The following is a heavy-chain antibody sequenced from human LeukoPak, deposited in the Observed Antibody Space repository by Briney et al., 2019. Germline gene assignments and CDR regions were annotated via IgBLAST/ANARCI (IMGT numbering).Heavy chain of an antibody. CDR3: ASVGYCSSTSCYRYFDY. CDR2: ISSTTTYI. D-gene: IGHD2-2*01. J-gene: IGHJ4*02. Sequence: GSLRLSCAASGFTFTSYSMTWVRQAPGKGLEWVSSISSTTTYIYYAHSVKGRFTISRDNAKNSLYLQMNSLRAEDTAVYYCASVGYCSSTSCYRYFDYWGQGTLVTVSS. CDR1: GFTFTSYS. V-gene: IGHV3-21*01.